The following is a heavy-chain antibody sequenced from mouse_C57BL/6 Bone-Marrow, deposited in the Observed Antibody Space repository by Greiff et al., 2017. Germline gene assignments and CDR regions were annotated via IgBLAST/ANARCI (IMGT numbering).Heavy chain of an antibody. CDR2: INYDGSST. CDR3: ARGYYGSSYVRYFDV. J-gene: IGHJ1*03. CDR1: GFTFSDYY. D-gene: IGHD1-1*01. Sequence: EVKVVESEGGLVQPGSSMKLSCTASGFTFSDYYMAWVRQVPEKGLEWVANINYDGSSTYYLDSLKSRFIISRDNAKNILYLQMSSLKSEDTATYYCARGYYGSSYVRYFDVWGTGTTVTVSS. V-gene: IGHV5-16*01.